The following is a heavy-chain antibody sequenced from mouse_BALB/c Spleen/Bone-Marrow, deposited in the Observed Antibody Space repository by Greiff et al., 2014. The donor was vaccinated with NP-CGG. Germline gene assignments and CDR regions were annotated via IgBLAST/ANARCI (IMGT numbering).Heavy chain of an antibody. Sequence: QVQLKESGAGLVAPSQSLSISCTVSGFSFTDYCVNWVRQTPGKGLEWVGVIWGGESTYYNSALKSRLSISKDNSKSQVFLKMNSLQTDDTAMYYCAKHRLTYYAMDYWGQGTSVTVSS. D-gene: IGHD1-3*01. CDR3: AKHRLTYYAMDY. CDR1: GFSFTDYC. CDR2: IWGGEST. V-gene: IGHV2-6-5*01. J-gene: IGHJ4*01.